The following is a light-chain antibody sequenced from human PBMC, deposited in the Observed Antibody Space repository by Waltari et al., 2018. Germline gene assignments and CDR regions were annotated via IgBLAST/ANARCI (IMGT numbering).Light chain of an antibody. CDR1: RDIRSY. V-gene: IGKV1-9*01. Sequence: DIQLTQSPSFLSASVGDRVTFTCRASRDIRSYLAWYQQKSGKAPKPLIFAASTLQSGVPSRFSGSGSGTEFTLTISNLQPEDVATYYCQQPPGTFGGGTKVEIK. CDR2: AAS. CDR3: QQPPGT. J-gene: IGKJ4*01.